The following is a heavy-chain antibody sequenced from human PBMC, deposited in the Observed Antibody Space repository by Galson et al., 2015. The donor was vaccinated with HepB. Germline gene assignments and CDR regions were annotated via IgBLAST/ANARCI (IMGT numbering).Heavy chain of an antibody. Sequence: TLSLTCSVSGDPINNGAFSWSWIRQDPGTALEWIGHIIYSGNTYYNPSLESRVKMSIDTSKNQFYLKLTSVTAADAAVYYCARERISYGSIRLDYWGQGILVTVSS. CDR1: GDPINNGAFS. V-gene: IGHV4-31*03. CDR2: IIYSGNT. CDR3: ARERISYGSIRLDY. J-gene: IGHJ4*02. D-gene: IGHD5-18*01.